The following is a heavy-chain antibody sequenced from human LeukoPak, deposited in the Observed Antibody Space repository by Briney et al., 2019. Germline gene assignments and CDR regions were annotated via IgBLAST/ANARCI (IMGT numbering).Heavy chain of an antibody. CDR2: IYSGGST. CDR1: GFTVSSNY. D-gene: IGHD2-2*02. Sequence: TGGSLRLSCAASGFTVSSNYMSWVRQAPGKGLEWVSVIYSGGSTYYADSVKGRFTISRDNSKNTLYLQMNSLRAEDTAVYYCARDTANTPPYYYYGMDVWGQGTTVTVSS. V-gene: IGHV3-53*01. CDR3: ARDTANTPPYYYYGMDV. J-gene: IGHJ6*02.